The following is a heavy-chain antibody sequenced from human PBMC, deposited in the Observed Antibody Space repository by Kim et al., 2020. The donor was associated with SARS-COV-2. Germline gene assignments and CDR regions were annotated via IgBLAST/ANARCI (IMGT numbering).Heavy chain of an antibody. J-gene: IGHJ4*02. CDR2: IYYSGST. V-gene: IGHV4-31*03. D-gene: IGHD3-16*01. Sequence: SETLSLTCTVSGGSISSGGYYWSWIRQHPGKGLEWIGYIYYSGSTYYNPSLKSRVTISVDTSKNQFSLKLSSVTAADTAVYYYARGGGSGGFFDYWGQGTLVTVSS. CDR1: GGSISSGGYY. CDR3: ARGGGSGGFFDY.